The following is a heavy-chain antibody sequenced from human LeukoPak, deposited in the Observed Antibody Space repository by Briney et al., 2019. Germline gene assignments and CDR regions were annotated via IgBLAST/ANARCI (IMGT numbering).Heavy chain of an antibody. Sequence: PSETLSLTCTVSGYSISSGYYWGWIRQPPGKGLEWIGSIYHSGRTFYNPSLKSRVTISVDTSKNQFSLKLSSVTAADTAVYYCARESGMGNWFDPWGQGTLVIVSS. CDR2: IYHSGRT. CDR1: GYSISSGYY. J-gene: IGHJ5*02. CDR3: ARESGMGNWFDP. D-gene: IGHD3-10*01. V-gene: IGHV4-38-2*02.